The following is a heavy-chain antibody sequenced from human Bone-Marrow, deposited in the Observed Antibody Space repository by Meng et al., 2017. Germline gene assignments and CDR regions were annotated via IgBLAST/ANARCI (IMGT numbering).Heavy chain of an antibody. CDR2: ISSSSSYI. V-gene: IGHV3-21*01. CDR1: GGSISSSSYY. J-gene: IGHJ5*02. D-gene: IGHD3-9*01. CDR3: ARESPYYDILTPKNWFDP. Sequence: ETLSLTCTVSGGSISSSSYYWGWVRQAPGKGLEWVSSISSSSSYIYYADSVKGRFTISRDNAKNSLYLQMNSLRAEDTAVYYCARESPYYDILTPKNWFDPWGQGTLVTVSS.